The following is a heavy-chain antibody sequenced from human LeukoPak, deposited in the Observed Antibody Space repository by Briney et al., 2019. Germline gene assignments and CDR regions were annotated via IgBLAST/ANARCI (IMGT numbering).Heavy chain of an antibody. CDR3: AGCSGGSCYSRGKYGVDV. V-gene: IGHV3-23*01. J-gene: IGHJ6*02. Sequence: PGGSLRLSCATSGFTFSSYAMNWVRQAPGKGLECVSFISTSGGFTYYAASVKGRFTVSRDNSKNTLYLQMNSLRADDTAVYYGAGCSGGSCYSRGKYGVDVWGQGTTVIVSS. CDR2: ISTSGGFT. CDR1: GFTFSSYA. D-gene: IGHD2-15*01.